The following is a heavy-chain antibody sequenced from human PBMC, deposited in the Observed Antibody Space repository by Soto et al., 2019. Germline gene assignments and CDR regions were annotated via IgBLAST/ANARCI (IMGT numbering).Heavy chain of an antibody. J-gene: IGHJ4*02. Sequence: GKGLEWIGEINHSGSTNYNPSLKSRVTISVDTSKNQFSLKLSSVTAADTAVYYCAKGQLYSSSLSHYFDYWGQGTLVSVSS. D-gene: IGHD6-6*01. CDR2: INHSGST. CDR3: AKGQLYSSSLSHYFDY. V-gene: IGHV4-34*01.